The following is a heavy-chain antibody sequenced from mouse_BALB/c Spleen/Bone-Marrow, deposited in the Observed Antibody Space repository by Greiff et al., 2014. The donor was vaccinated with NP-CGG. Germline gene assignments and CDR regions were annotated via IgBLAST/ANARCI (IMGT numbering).Heavy chain of an antibody. CDR2: IYPGDGDT. CDR3: ARVRNWADY. Sequence: QVQLQQPGAELVRPGSSVKISCKASGYAFSSYWMNWVKQRPGQGLEWIGQIYPGDGDTNYNGKFKGKATLTADKYSSTAYMQLSSLTSEDSAVYFCARVRNWADYWGQGTTLTVSS. CDR1: GYAFSSYW. D-gene: IGHD4-1*01. J-gene: IGHJ2*01. V-gene: IGHV1-80*01.